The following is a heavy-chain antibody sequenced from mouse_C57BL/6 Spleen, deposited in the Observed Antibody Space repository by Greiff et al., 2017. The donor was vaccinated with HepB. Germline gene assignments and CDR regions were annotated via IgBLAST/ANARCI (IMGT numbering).Heavy chain of an antibody. D-gene: IGHD1-1*01. CDR2: IDPSDSYT. CDR1: GYTFTSYW. J-gene: IGHJ3*01. V-gene: IGHV1-69*01. CDR3: ARSHYGSRLFAY. Sequence: VQLQQPGAELVMPGASVKLSCKASGYTFTSYWLHWVKQRPGQGLEWIGEIDPSDSYTNYNQKFKGKSTLTVDKSSSTAYMQLSSLTSEDSAVYYCARSHYGSRLFAYWGQGTLVTVSA.